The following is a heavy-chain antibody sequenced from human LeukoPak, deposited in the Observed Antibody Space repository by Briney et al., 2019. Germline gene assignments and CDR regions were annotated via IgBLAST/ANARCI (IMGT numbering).Heavy chain of an antibody. CDR1: GVTFSSYG. D-gene: IGHD5-18*01. CDR2: IWYDGSNK. J-gene: IGHJ4*02. V-gene: IGHV3-33*01. Sequence: GRSLRLSCAASGVTFSSYGMHWVRQAPGKGLEWVAVIWYDGSNKYYADSVKGRFTISRDNSKNTLYLQMNSLRAEDTAVYYCASDAGYSYGYGTHFDYWGQGTLVTVSS. CDR3: ASDAGYSYGYGTHFDY.